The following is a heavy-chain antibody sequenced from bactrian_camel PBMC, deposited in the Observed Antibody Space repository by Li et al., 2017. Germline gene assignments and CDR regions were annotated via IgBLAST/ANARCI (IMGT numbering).Heavy chain of an antibody. Sequence: HVQLVESGGGSVQAGGSLKLTCVASEDISTFFVGWFRQVPGKGREAIAIMHSPGSETYADSVTGRATISKDHAKNTVDLHMVSLKPEDTAMYYCAADFRRRRAPRLTDVHDLAYKGRGTQVTVS. J-gene: IGHJ4*01. CDR2: MHSPGSE. CDR1: EDISTFF. D-gene: IGHD1*01. V-gene: IGHV3S53*01.